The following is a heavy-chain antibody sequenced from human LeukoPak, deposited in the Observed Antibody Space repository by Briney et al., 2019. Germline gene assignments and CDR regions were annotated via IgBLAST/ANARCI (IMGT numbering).Heavy chain of an antibody. CDR1: GGSISSSSYY. Sequence: PSETLSLTCTVSGGSISSSSYYWGWIRQPPGRGLEWIGSIYYSGSTYYNPSLKSRVTISVDTSKNQFSLKLSSVTAADTAVYYCARRGSGSSHDAFDIWGQGTMVTVSS. J-gene: IGHJ3*02. CDR2: IYYSGST. D-gene: IGHD3-10*01. V-gene: IGHV4-39*01. CDR3: ARRGSGSSHDAFDI.